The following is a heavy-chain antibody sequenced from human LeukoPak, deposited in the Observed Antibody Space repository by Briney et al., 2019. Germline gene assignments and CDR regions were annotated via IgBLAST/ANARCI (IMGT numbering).Heavy chain of an antibody. J-gene: IGHJ4*02. CDR3: ARVGPSGEYDY. D-gene: IGHD3-10*01. Sequence: GGSLRLSCAASGFSFINYAMHWVRQAPGKGLGYVSAISNNGGSTYYANSVKGRFTISRDNSKNTLYLQMGSLTAGDMAVYYCARVGPSGEYDYWGQGTLVTVSS. CDR1: GFSFINYA. CDR2: ISNNGGST. V-gene: IGHV3-64*01.